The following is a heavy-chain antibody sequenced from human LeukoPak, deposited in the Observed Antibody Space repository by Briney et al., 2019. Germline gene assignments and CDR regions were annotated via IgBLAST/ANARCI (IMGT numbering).Heavy chain of an antibody. CDR1: GGSISSGSYY. D-gene: IGHD4-17*01. Sequence: SETLSLTCTVSGGSISSGSYYWSWIRQPAGKELEWIGRIYTTGSTNYSPSLKSRVTISADTSKNQFSLKLSSVTAADTAVYYCARAFTVTHKRYYCYYYYMDVWGKGTTVTISS. CDR2: IYTTGST. V-gene: IGHV4-61*02. CDR3: ARAFTVTHKRYYCYYYYMDV. J-gene: IGHJ6*03.